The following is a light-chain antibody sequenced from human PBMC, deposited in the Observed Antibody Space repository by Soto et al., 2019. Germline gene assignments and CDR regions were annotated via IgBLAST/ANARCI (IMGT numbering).Light chain of an antibody. CDR2: DVT. CDR1: SSDVGGYNF. V-gene: IGLV2-14*01. J-gene: IGLJ2*01. Sequence: QSALTQPASVSGSPGQSITIPCTGTSSDVGGYNFVSWYQQYPGKAPKRMIYDVTNRPSGVSNRFSASKSGNTASLTISGLQAEDEANYYCSSYTSSSTLVVFGGGTKLTVL. CDR3: SSYTSSSTLVV.